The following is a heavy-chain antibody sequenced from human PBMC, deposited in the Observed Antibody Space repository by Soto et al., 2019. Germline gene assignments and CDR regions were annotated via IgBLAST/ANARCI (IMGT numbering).Heavy chain of an antibody. CDR1: GFTFSSYA. CDR3: ARDLYSSSWYGLYYYGMDV. V-gene: IGHV3-30-3*01. D-gene: IGHD6-13*01. Sequence: QVQLVESGGGVVQPGRSLRLSCAASGFTFSSYAMHWVRQAPGKGLEWVAVISYDGSNKYYADSVKGRFTISRDNSKNTLYLQMNSLRAEDTAVYYCARDLYSSSWYGLYYYGMDVWGQGTTVTVSS. CDR2: ISYDGSNK. J-gene: IGHJ6*02.